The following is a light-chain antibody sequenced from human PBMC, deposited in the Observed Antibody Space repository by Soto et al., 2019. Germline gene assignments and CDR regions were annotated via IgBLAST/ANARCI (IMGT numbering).Light chain of an antibody. Sequence: QSVVTQPPSVSAAPGQKVTISCSGSNSNIGNNYVSWYQQLPGTAPKLLIYDNVKRPSGIPDRFSGSQSGTSATLGITGLQTGDEADYYCGTWDNSLSAVFGGGTKLTVL. V-gene: IGLV1-51*01. J-gene: IGLJ2*01. CDR2: DNV. CDR1: NSNIGNNY. CDR3: GTWDNSLSAV.